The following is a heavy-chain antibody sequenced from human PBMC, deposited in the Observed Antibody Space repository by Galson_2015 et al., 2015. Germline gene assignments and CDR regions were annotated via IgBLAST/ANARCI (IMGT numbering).Heavy chain of an antibody. Sequence: SLRLSCAASGFTLSRFVMHWVRQAPGKGLEWVALLSFDGTNEYYTDSVKGRFTISRDSSRNTLSLQMDSLRPEDTAVYYCARSRAGDSTSNLPPAYWGLGTLVTVSS. CDR1: GFTLSRFV. V-gene: IGHV3-30-3*01. D-gene: IGHD2-2*01. CDR2: LSFDGTNE. J-gene: IGHJ4*02. CDR3: ARSRAGDSTSNLPPAY.